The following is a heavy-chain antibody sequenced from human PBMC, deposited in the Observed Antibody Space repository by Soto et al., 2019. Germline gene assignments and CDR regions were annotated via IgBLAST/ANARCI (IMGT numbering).Heavy chain of an antibody. V-gene: IGHV3-11*05. CDR3: ARDADILTGSDAFDI. J-gene: IGHJ3*02. CDR2: ISSSSSYT. D-gene: IGHD3-9*01. CDR1: GFTFSDYY. Sequence: QVQLVESGGGLVKPGGSLRLSCAASGFTFSDYYMSWIRQAPGKGLEWVSYISSSSSYTNYADSVKGRFTISRDNAKNSLYLQMNRLRAEDTAVYYCARDADILTGSDAFDIWGHGTMVTVSS.